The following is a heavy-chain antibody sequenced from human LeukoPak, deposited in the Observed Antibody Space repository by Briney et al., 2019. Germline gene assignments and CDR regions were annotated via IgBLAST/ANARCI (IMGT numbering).Heavy chain of an antibody. V-gene: IGHV3-23*01. CDR1: GFTFSSHG. CDR3: AKDRSTTGTLFDY. J-gene: IGHJ4*02. Sequence: GGSLRLSCAASGFTFSSHGMNWVRQAPGKGLEWVSGVSPSGGITYYTDSVKGRFTISGDNSKNTLYLQMNSLRAEDTAVYYCAKDRSTTGTLFDYWGQGTLVTVSS. CDR2: VSPSGGIT. D-gene: IGHD2-2*01.